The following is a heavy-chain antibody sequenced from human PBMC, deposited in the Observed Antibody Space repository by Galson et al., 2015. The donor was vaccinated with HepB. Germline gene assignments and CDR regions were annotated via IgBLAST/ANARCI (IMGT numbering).Heavy chain of an antibody. J-gene: IGHJ4*02. CDR1: GFTFSSYS. V-gene: IGHV3-21*01. CDR2: ISSSSSYI. D-gene: IGHD6-19*01. CDR3: ARDLNSPTAYSSGWYSGNDCFDY. Sequence: SLRLSCAASGFTFSSYSMNWVRQAPGKGLEWVSSISSSSSYIYYADSVKGRFTISRDNAKNSLYLQMNSLRAEDTAVYYCARDLNSPTAYSSGWYSGNDCFDYWGQGTLVTVSS.